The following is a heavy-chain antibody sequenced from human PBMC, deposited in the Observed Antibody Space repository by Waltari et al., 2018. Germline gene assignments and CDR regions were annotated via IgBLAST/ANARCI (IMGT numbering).Heavy chain of an antibody. Sequence: QVQLQESGPGLVKPSQTLSLTCTVSGGSISSGSYYWSWIRQPAGKGLEWIGYIYTSGSTNYNPSLKSRVTISVDTSKNQFSLKLSSVTAADTAVYYCARGRRSGWYYWGQGTLVTVSS. CDR3: ARGRRSGWYY. D-gene: IGHD6-19*01. J-gene: IGHJ4*02. CDR2: IYTSGST. CDR1: GGSISSGSYY. V-gene: IGHV4-61*09.